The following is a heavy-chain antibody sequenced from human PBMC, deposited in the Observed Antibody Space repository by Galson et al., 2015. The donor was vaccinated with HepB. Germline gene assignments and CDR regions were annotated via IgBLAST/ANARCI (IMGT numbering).Heavy chain of an antibody. CDR2: ISGSGGST. D-gene: IGHD2-2*01. Sequence: SLRLSCAASGFTFSSYALSWVRQAPGKGLERVSSISGSGGSTFFADSVKGRFTISRDNSKNTLYLQMNSLRAEDTAVYYCAKSGCSSISCPTYYYYYGMDVWGQGTTVTVSS. J-gene: IGHJ6*02. CDR1: GFTFSSYA. V-gene: IGHV3-23*01. CDR3: AKSGCSSISCPTYYYYYGMDV.